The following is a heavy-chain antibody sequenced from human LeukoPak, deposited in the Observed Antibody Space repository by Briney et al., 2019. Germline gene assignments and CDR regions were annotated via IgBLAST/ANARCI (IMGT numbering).Heavy chain of an antibody. CDR2: IIPIFSTA. D-gene: IGHD2-15*01. CDR1: GGTFSSYA. CDR3: ARDPNYCSGGSCKHYFDY. V-gene: IGHV1-69*06. Sequence: ASVKFSCKAYGGTFSSYAISWVRQAPGQGLEWMGGIIPIFSTANYAQKFQGRVTITADKSTSTAYMELSSLRSEDTAVYYCARDPNYCSGGSCKHYFDYCGQGTLVTVSS. J-gene: IGHJ4*02.